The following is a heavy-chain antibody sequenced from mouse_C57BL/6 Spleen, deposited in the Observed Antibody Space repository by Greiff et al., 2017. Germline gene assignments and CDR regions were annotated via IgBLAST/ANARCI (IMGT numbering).Heavy chain of an antibody. J-gene: IGHJ2*01. D-gene: IGHD1-1*01. V-gene: IGHV1-4*01. CDR3: ATAHYGSRDDYFDY. Sequence: VQLQQSGAELARPGASVKMSCKASGYTFTSYTMHWVKQRPGQGLEWIGYINPSSGYTKYNTQFKDKATLTAHKSSSTDYTPLSSLRSENSAVYYFATAHYGSRDDYFDYWGQGTTLTVSS. CDR2: INPSSGYT. CDR1: GYTFTSYT.